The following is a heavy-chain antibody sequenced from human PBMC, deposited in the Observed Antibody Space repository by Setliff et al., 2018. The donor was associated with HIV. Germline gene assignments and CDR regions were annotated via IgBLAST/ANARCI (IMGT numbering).Heavy chain of an antibody. D-gene: IGHD5-12*01. Sequence: SEALSLTCSVSGDSISSGSYYWSWIRQHPGKGLEWIGYIYYSGSTYYNPSLKSRVTISIDTSKNQFSLTLSSVTAADTAVYYCARGLVVVTDSDYDTNYYYYYYMDVWGKGTTVTVSS. CDR2: IYYSGST. CDR1: GDSISSGSYY. J-gene: IGHJ6*03. CDR3: ARGLVVVTDSDYDTNYYYYYYMDV. V-gene: IGHV4-31*03.